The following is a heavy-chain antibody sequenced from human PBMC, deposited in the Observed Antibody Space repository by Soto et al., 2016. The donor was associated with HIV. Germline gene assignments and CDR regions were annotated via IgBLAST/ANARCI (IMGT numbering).Heavy chain of an antibody. CDR3: ARDPKGIAAASDY. V-gene: IGHV1-2*02. CDR1: GYTFTGYY. Sequence: QVQLVQSGADVKKPGASVKVSCKASGYTFTGYYMHWVRQAPGQGLEWMGWINPNSGGTNYPQKFQGRVTMTRDTSISTAYMELSRLRSDDTAVYYCARDPKGIAAASDYWGQGTLVTVSS. CDR2: INPNSGGT. D-gene: IGHD6-13*01. J-gene: IGHJ4*02.